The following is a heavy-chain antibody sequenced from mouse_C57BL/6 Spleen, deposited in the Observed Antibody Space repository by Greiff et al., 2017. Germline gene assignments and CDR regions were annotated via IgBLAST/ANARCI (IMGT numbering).Heavy chain of an antibody. J-gene: IGHJ1*03. CDR3: ARSYYYGSTPLWYFDV. Sequence: EVHLVESGGGLVKPGGSLKLSCAASGFTFSDYGMHWVRQAPEKGLEWVAYISSGSSTIYYADTVKGRFTISRDNAKTTLFLQMTSLRSEDTAMYYCARSYYYGSTPLWYFDVWGTGTTVTVSS. CDR1: GFTFSDYG. D-gene: IGHD1-1*01. CDR2: ISSGSSTI. V-gene: IGHV5-17*01.